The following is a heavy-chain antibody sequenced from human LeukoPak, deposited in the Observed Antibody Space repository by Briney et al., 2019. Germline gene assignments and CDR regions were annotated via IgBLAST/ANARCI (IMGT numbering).Heavy chain of an antibody. CDR1: GGSISGYY. CDR3: ARNTIFGGWFDP. V-gene: IGHV4-59*08. D-gene: IGHD3-3*01. Sequence: SETLSLTCTVSGGSISGYYWSWIRQPPGKGLEWIGYISYTGIANYNPSLKSRVTISLDTSKNQFSLKLSSVTAADTAVYYCARNTIFGGWFDPWGQGTLVTVSS. CDR2: ISYTGIA. J-gene: IGHJ5*02.